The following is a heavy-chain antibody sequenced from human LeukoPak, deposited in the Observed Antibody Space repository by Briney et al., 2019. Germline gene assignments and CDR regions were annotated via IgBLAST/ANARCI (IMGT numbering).Heavy chain of an antibody. CDR2: IYYSGST. D-gene: IGHD3-10*01. V-gene: IGHV4-59*12. Sequence: SETLSLTCTVSGGSISSYYWSWIRQPPGKGLEWIGYIYYSGSTNYNPSLKSRVTISVDRSKNQFSLKLSSVTAADTAVYYCARERGDYYGSGTPGAFDIWGQGTMVTVSS. CDR3: ARERGDYYGSGTPGAFDI. J-gene: IGHJ3*02. CDR1: GGSISSYY.